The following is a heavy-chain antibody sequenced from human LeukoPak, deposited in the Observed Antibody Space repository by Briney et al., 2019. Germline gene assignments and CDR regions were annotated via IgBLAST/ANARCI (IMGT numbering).Heavy chain of an antibody. CDR2: ISAYNGNT. Sequence: ASVKVSCTASGYTFTIYGISWVRQAPGQGLEWMGWISAYNGNTNYAQKLQGRVTMTTDTSTSTAYMELRSLRSDDTAVYYCARRIPPTYYYDSTAGDYWGQGTLVTVSS. CDR3: ARRIPPTYYYDSTAGDY. CDR1: GYTFTIYG. J-gene: IGHJ4*02. V-gene: IGHV1-18*01. D-gene: IGHD3-22*01.